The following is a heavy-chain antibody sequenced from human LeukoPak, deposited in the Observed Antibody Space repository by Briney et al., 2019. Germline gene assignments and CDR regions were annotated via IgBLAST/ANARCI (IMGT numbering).Heavy chain of an antibody. D-gene: IGHD3-22*01. CDR3: ARADYYDSSGYDLDY. CDR1: GGSISSSSYY. V-gene: IGHV4-39*07. J-gene: IGHJ4*02. Sequence: SETLSLTCTVSGGSISSSSYYWGWIRQPPGKGLEWIGSIYYSGSTYYNPSLKSRVTISVDTSKNQFSLKLSSVTAADTAVYYCARADYYDSSGYDLDYWGQGTLVTVSS. CDR2: IYYSGST.